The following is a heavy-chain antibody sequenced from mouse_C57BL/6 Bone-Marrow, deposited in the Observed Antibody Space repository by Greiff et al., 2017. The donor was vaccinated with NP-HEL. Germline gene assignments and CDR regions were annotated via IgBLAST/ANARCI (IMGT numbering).Heavy chain of an antibody. D-gene: IGHD1-1*01. V-gene: IGHV1-69*01. CDR2: IDPSDSYT. J-gene: IGHJ3*01. Sequence: QVQLKQPGAELVMPGASVKLSCKASGYTFTSYWMHWVKQRPGQGLDWIGEIDPSDSYTNYNQKFKGKSTLTVDKSSSTAYMQLSSLTSEDSAVYYCAREGYYYGSSAWFAYWGQGTLVTVSA. CDR3: AREGYYYGSSAWFAY. CDR1: GYTFTSYW.